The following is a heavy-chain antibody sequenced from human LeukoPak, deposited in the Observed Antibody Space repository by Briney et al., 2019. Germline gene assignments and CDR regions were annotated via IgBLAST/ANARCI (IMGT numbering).Heavy chain of an antibody. D-gene: IGHD2-2*01. CDR2: ISYEGSDK. V-gene: IGHV3-30*02. CDR1: NFTFGSYG. Sequence: GGSLRLSCAASNFTFGSYGMNWVRHVPGKGLEWVAYISYEGSDKYYTDSVKGRFTISRDNSKNTLSLQMNSLRVEDTAIYYCAKDQCSTSSWLACRFFDYWGQGSLVTVSS. CDR3: AKDQCSTSSWLACRFFDY. J-gene: IGHJ4*02.